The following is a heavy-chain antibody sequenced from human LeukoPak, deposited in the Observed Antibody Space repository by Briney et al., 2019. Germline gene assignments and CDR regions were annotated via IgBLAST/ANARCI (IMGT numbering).Heavy chain of an antibody. CDR3: ASDLSRCYDRTEDDY. CDR2: INTDGSST. D-gene: IGHD3-22*01. J-gene: IGHJ4*02. CDR1: GFTFSNYW. V-gene: IGHV3-74*01. Sequence: GGSLRLSCAASGFTFSNYWMHWVRQAPGKGLVWVSRINTDGSSTRYADSVKGRFTISRDNAKNTLFLQMNSLRAEDTTVVYCASDLSRCYDRTEDDYWGQGTLVTVSS.